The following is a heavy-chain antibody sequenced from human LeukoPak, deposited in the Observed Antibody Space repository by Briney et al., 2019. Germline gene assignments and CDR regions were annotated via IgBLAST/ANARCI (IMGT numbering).Heavy chain of an antibody. Sequence: GGSLRLSCAASGFTFSSYAMSWVRQAPGKGLEWVSAISGSGGSTYYADSVKGRFTIPRDNSKNTLYLQMNSLRAEDTAVYYCAKAYTYYYDSSGYYFDYWGKGTLVTVSS. CDR1: GFTFSSYA. CDR3: AKAYTYYYDSSGYYFDY. V-gene: IGHV3-23*01. J-gene: IGHJ4*02. D-gene: IGHD3-22*01. CDR2: ISGSGGST.